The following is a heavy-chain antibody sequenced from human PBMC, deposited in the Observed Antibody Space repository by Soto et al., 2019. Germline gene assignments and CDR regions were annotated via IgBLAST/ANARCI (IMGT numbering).Heavy chain of an antibody. CDR2: ISYDGSNK. D-gene: IGHD3-22*01. CDR1: GFTFSYYG. J-gene: IGHJ4*02. V-gene: IGHV3-30*18. CDR3: AKDRFPYDSSGSLTFDY. Sequence: PGGPLKLSYASAGFTFSYYGIHWVRHTPVKLLEWVAVISYDGSNKYYADSVKGRFTISRDSSKNTLYLQMNSLRAEDTAVYYCAKDRFPYDSSGSLTFDYWGQGTMVTVSS.